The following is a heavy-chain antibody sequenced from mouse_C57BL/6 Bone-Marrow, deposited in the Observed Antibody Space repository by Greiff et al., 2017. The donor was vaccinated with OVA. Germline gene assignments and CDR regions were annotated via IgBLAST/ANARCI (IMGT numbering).Heavy chain of an antibody. V-gene: IGHV14-4*01. CDR3: TTGLRVYYFAMDY. Sequence: EVQLQQSGAELVRPGASVKLSCTASGFNITDDYMHWVKQRPEQGLEWIGWIDPENGDTEYASKFQGKATITADTSSNTAYLQLSSLTSEATAVYYCTTGLRVYYFAMDYWGQGTSVTVSS. D-gene: IGHD2-4*01. J-gene: IGHJ4*01. CDR1: GFNITDDY. CDR2: IDPENGDT.